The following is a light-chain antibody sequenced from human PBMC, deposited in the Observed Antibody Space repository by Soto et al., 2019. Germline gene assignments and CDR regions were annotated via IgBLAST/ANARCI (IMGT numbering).Light chain of an antibody. CDR3: QQYGSSPWT. V-gene: IGKV3-20*01. CDR2: GAS. Sequence: EIVLCQSAGTLSLSPGKRATLSCRASKRISSSYLAWYQQRPGQAPRLLIYGASSRATGIPDRFSGSGSGTEFTLTISRLQPEDFAVYYCQQYGSSPWTFGQGTKVDI. J-gene: IGKJ1*01. CDR1: KRISSSY.